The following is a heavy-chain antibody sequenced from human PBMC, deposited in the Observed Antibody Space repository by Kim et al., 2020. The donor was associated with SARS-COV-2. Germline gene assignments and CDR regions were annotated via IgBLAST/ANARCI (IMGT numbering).Heavy chain of an antibody. D-gene: IGHD3-22*01. J-gene: IGHJ4*02. CDR1: GFTFSSYS. CDR3: ARPRRSDSSGPNDY. Sequence: GGSLRLSCAASGFTFSSYSMNWVRQAPGKGLEWVSSISSSSSYIYYADSVKGRFTISRDNAKNSLYLQMNSLRAEDTAVYYCARPRRSDSSGPNDYWGQGTLVPVSS. CDR2: ISSSSSYI. V-gene: IGHV3-21*01.